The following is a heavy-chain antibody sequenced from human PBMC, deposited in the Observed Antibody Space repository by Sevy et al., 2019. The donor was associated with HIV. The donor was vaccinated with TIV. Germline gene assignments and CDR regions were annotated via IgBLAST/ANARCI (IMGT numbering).Heavy chain of an antibody. J-gene: IGHJ5*02. V-gene: IGHV3-30*04. CDR1: GFTISPYA. D-gene: IGHD3-22*01. Sequence: GGSLRLSCSASGFTISPYALHWVRQTPGKGLQWLAVISKDGTNKDYADFVKGRFSLSRDNSKNTLYLQMSNLRPEDTAVYYCAKEGYYYYSHSADWFDPWGQGTLVTVSS. CDR2: ISKDGTNK. CDR3: AKEGYYYYSHSADWFDP.